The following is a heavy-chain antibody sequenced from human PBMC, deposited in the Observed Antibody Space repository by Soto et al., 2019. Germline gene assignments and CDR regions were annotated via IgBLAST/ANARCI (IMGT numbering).Heavy chain of an antibody. D-gene: IGHD6-13*01. Sequence: GGSLRLSCAASGITFSEYYMTWIRQAQGKGLEWVSYISSSGKSIYYADTARGRFTVSRDNAKISLVLQMNSRRAADTAVYYCARRAAAGRSFDYWGLGTLFTVSS. CDR1: GITFSEYY. V-gene: IGHV3-11*01. CDR2: ISSSGKSI. J-gene: IGHJ4*02. CDR3: ARRAAAGRSFDY.